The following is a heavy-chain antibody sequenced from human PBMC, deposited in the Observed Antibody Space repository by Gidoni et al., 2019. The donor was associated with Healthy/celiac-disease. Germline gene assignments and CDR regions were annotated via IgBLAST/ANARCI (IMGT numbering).Heavy chain of an antibody. D-gene: IGHD3-10*01. V-gene: IGHV3-33*01. J-gene: IGHJ4*02. CDR2: IWYDGSNK. CDR3: ARDPRLWFGEEAFDY. Sequence: QVQLVESGGGVVQPGRSLRLSCAASGFTFSSYGMHWVRQAPGKWLEWVAVIWYDGSNKYYADSVKGRFTISRDNSKNTLYLQMNSLRAEDTAVYYCARDPRLWFGEEAFDYWGQGTLVTVSS. CDR1: GFTFSSYG.